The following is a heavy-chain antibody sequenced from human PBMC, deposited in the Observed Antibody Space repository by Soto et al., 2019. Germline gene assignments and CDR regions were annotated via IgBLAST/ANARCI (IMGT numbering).Heavy chain of an antibody. D-gene: IGHD2-2*01. CDR3: ARGPATAPDAY. CDR2: INPSGGTT. CDR1: GYIFTSYY. Sequence: ASVTVSCKTSGYIFTSYYIHWVRQAPGQGLEWMGIINPSGGTTTYAQKFQGRVTMTRDTSTSTVYMELSSLRSEDTAVYYCARGPATAPDAYWGLGTLVTSPQ. V-gene: IGHV1-46*01. J-gene: IGHJ4*02.